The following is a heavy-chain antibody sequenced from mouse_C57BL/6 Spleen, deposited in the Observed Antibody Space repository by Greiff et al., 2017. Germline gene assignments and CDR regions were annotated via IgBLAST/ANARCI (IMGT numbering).Heavy chain of an antibody. D-gene: IGHD1-1*01. CDR2: INPSTGGT. J-gene: IGHJ1*03. CDR1: GYSFTGYY. Sequence: EVQLQQSGPELVKPGASVKISCKASGYSFTGYYMNWVKQSPEKSLEWIGEINPSTGGTTYNQKFKAKATLTVDKSSSTAYMQLKSLTSEDSAVYYCARRGYGSSYTWYFDVWGTGTTVTVSS. V-gene: IGHV1-42*01. CDR3: ARRGYGSSYTWYFDV.